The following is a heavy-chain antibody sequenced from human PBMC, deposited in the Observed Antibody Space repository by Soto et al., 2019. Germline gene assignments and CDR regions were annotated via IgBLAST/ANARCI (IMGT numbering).Heavy chain of an antibody. V-gene: IGHV3-33*01. J-gene: IGHJ3*01. Sequence: QVQLVQSGGGAVLPGNSLRLSCAASGFPFSWAGMHWLRQTPGKGLEWVAVVSGDGRDIDYAESVRGRFSISRDNPKSTLYLQMNNLGVEDTAFYYCARGLNKAAGGAFDVWGQGTQVIVSS. CDR2: VSGDGRDI. D-gene: IGHD3-16*01. CDR1: GFPFSWAG. CDR3: ARGLNKAAGGAFDV.